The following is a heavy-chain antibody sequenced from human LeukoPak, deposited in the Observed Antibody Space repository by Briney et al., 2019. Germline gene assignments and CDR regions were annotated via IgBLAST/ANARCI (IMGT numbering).Heavy chain of an antibody. J-gene: IGHJ4*02. CDR2: VYYSGSA. CDR1: GGSIGTYY. V-gene: IGHV4-59*01. D-gene: IGHD3-3*01. CDR3: ARGRDFRSGYSFDY. Sequence: SETLSLTCSVSGGSIGTYYWSWIRQSPGKGLEWVGYVYYSGSAKYNPSLQSRVTILVDTSKIQFSLKLSTVTAADTAVYYCARGRDFRSGYSFDYWGQGALVTVSS.